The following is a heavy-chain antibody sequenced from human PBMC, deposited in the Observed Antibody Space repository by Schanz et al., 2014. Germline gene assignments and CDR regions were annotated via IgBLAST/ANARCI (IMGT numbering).Heavy chain of an antibody. CDR2: IGGSGGTT. D-gene: IGHD3-10*01. V-gene: IGHV3-23*04. CDR1: GFTFSYYG. Sequence: EVQLVESGGGLVQPGGSLRLSCAASGFTFSYYGMTWVRQAPGKGLEWGPTIGGSGGTTYYADSVRGRFTISRDNSKNTLVLQMNSLRAEDTAVYYCAKSSPYYGPGSFPSNAYGMDVWGQGTAVTVSS. CDR3: AKSSPYYGPGSFPSNAYGMDV. J-gene: IGHJ6*02.